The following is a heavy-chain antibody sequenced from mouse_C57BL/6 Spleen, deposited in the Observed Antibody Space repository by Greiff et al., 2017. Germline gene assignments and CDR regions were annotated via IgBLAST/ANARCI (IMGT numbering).Heavy chain of an antibody. D-gene: IGHD2-1*01. Sequence: EVHLVESGGGLVQPGGSLKLSCAASGFTFSDYGMAWVRQAPRKGPEWVAFISNLAYSIYYADTVTGRFTISRENAKNTLYLEMSSLRSEDTAMYYCARLDGNYVWCAYWGQGTLVTVSA. CDR2: ISNLAYSI. V-gene: IGHV5-15*01. J-gene: IGHJ3*01. CDR3: ARLDGNYVWCAY. CDR1: GFTFSDYG.